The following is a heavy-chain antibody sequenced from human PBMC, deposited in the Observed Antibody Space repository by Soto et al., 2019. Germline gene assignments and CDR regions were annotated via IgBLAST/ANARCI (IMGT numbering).Heavy chain of an antibody. CDR2: MNPNSCNT. Sequence: QVQLVQSGAEVKKPGASVKISCKASGYTFTSYDINWVRQATGQGLEWMGWMNPNSCNTGYAQKFQGRVTMTRNTSISTAHIELSSLRSEDTAVYFCPRETSAASPGWFDPWGQGTLVTVSS. J-gene: IGHJ5*02. D-gene: IGHD6-6*01. CDR1: GYTFTSYD. CDR3: PRETSAASPGWFDP. V-gene: IGHV1-8*01.